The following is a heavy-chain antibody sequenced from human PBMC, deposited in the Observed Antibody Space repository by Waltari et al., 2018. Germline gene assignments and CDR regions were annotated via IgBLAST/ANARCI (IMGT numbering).Heavy chain of an antibody. D-gene: IGHD6-13*01. CDR3: ATDLGSSSHEGDY. J-gene: IGHJ4*02. V-gene: IGHV1-24*01. CDR2: FDPEDGET. Sequence: QVQLVQSGAEVKKPGASVKVSCKVSGYTLTELSMHWVRQAPGKGLEWMGGFDPEDGETIYAQKFQGRVTMTEETSTDTAYMELSSLRSEDTAVYYCATDLGSSSHEGDYWGQGTLVTVSS. CDR1: GYTLTELS.